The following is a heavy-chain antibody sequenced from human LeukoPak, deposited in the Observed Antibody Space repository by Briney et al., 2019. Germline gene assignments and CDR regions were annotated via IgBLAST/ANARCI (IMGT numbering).Heavy chain of an antibody. CDR3: AREDTMTGRAFDI. J-gene: IGHJ3*02. Sequence: GASVTVSFKASGYTFTAYYIHWVRQAPGQGLEWMGWINPNSGGTNYAQKFQGRVTLTRDTSISTAYMELSRLRSDDTAVYTCAREDTMTGRAFDIWGQGTMVTVSS. CDR1: GYTFTAYY. V-gene: IGHV1-2*02. CDR2: INPNSGGT. D-gene: IGHD3-22*01.